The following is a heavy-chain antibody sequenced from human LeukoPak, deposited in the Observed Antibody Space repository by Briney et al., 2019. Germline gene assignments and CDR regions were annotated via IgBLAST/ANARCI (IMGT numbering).Heavy chain of an antibody. CDR3: ATARGAGTSY. V-gene: IGHV1-69*13. Sequence: EASVKVSCKASGGTFSSYAISWVRQPPGQGLEWMGGIIPIFGTANYAQKFQGRVTITADESTSTAYMELSSLRSEDTAVYYCATARGAGTSYWGQGTLVTVSS. CDR1: GGTFSSYA. CDR2: IIPIFGTA. D-gene: IGHD1-1*01. J-gene: IGHJ4*02.